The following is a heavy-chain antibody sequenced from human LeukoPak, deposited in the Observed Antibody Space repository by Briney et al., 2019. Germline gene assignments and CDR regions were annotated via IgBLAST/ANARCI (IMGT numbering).Heavy chain of an antibody. V-gene: IGHV3-23*01. D-gene: IGHD3-3*01. CDR1: GFTFSSYG. CDR3: AKRVPLTALDS. Sequence: GGSLRLSCAASGFTFSSYGMSWVRQAPGKGLEWVSAISGSGGSTYYADTVRGRFDISRDNSKNRLFLQMNSLRVEDSGVYYCAKRVPLTALDSWGQGTLVTVSS. CDR2: ISGSGGST. J-gene: IGHJ5*01.